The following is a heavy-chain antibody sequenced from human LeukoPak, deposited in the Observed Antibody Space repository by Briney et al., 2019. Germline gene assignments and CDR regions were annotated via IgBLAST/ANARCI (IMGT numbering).Heavy chain of an antibody. CDR2: IHTTGRT. CDR3: ARAMVRGIVGWAPFELSNWFDP. J-gene: IGHJ5*02. V-gene: IGHV4-4*07. D-gene: IGHD3-10*01. Sequence: SDTLSLTCTVSGGSISSYYWSWIRLPAGKGLEWIGRIHTTGRTKYNPSLKSRVTMSVDTSKNQFSLKLNSVTAADTAVYYCARAMVRGIVGWAPFELSNWFDPWGQGTLVTVSS. CDR1: GGSISSYY.